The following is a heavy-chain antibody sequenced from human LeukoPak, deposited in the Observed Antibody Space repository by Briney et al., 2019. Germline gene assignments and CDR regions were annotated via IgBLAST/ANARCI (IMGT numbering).Heavy chain of an antibody. CDR2: ISAYNGNT. CDR3: AGGFSRFGESTDAFDI. Sequence: ASVKVSCKASGYTFSNYGITWVRQAPGQGLEWMGWISAYNGNTNHAQNLQGRVTMTRDTSTSTAYMELRSLRSDDTAVYYCAGGFSRFGESTDAFDIWGQGTMVTVSS. V-gene: IGHV1-18*01. CDR1: GYTFSNYG. D-gene: IGHD3-10*01. J-gene: IGHJ3*02.